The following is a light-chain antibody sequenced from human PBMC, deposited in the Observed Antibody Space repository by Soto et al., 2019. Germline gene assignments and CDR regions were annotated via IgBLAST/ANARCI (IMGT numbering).Light chain of an antibody. V-gene: IGKV3-15*01. J-gene: IGKJ1*01. CDR2: DAS. Sequence: EIVMTQSPATLSVSPGERATLSCRANQSVASDFAWYQQKPGQAPTLLIYDASTRASGVPARFSGRGSGTECTLTISSLQSADFAVYYCQQYNYWPQTFGQGTKVEI. CDR1: QSVASD. CDR3: QQYNYWPQT.